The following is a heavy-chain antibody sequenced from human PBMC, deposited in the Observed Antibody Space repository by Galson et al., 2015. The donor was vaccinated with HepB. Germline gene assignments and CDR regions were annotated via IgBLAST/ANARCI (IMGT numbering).Heavy chain of an antibody. Sequence: SLRLSCAASGFTFSSYWMTWVRQTPGKGLECVANIKQDGSEKSYVDSVKGRFTISRDNAKNSLYLQMNSLRVEDTALYYCARGYAPVYWGQGTLVPVSS. CDR1: GFTFSSYW. D-gene: IGHD1-1*01. V-gene: IGHV3-7*01. J-gene: IGHJ4*02. CDR3: ARGYAPVY. CDR2: IKQDGSEK.